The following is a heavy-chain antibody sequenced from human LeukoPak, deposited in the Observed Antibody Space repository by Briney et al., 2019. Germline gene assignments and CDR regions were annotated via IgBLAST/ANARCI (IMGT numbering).Heavy chain of an antibody. CDR1: GFTFSNYA. D-gene: IGHD7-27*01. CDR3: AKDLGF. V-gene: IGHV3-23*01. CDR2: IGYRGGSI. J-gene: IGHJ4*02. Sequence: GGSLRLSCAASGFTFSNYAMSWVRQAPGKGLGWVSIIGYRGGSIYYANSVQGRFTISRDNSKNTLSLQMNGLRPEDTAVYYCAKDLGFWGQGTLVTVSS.